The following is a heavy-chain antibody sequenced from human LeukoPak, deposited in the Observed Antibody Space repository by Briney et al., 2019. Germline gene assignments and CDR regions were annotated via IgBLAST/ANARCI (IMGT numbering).Heavy chain of an antibody. J-gene: IGHJ3*02. CDR2: IYYSGTT. D-gene: IGHD3-22*01. V-gene: IGHV4-59*08. CDR1: GGSISSSY. Sequence: PSETLSLTCTVSGGSISSSYWSWIRQRPGKGLEWIGYIYYSGTTNYHPSLKSRVTISVDTSKNQFSLKLSSVTAADTAVYYCARADYYDSSGYYYRGAFDIWGQGTMVTVSS. CDR3: ARADYYDSSGYYYRGAFDI.